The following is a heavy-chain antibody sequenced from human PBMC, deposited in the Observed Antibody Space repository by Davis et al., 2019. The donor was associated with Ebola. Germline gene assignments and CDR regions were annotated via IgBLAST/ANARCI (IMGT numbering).Heavy chain of an antibody. CDR1: GLTFSSDW. D-gene: IGHD1/OR15-1a*01. J-gene: IGHJ4*02. CDR2: MNSDGSTT. CDR3: AQGTIGPFW. Sequence: GESLKISCAASGLTFSSDWMHWVRQVPGKGLVWVSRMNSDGSTTRYADSVKGRFTISRDNAKNTLYLQMNSLRVEDTAVYYCAQGTIGPFWWGQGTLVTVSS. V-gene: IGHV3-74*01.